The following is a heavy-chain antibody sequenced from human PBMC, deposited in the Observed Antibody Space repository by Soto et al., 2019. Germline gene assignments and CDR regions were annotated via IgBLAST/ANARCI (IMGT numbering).Heavy chain of an antibody. CDR2: IYYSGST. D-gene: IGHD2-15*01. CDR3: ASLLVYCSGGSCYSDY. J-gene: IGHJ4*02. Sequence: SETLSLTCTVSGGSISSSSYYWGWIRQPPGKGLEWIGSIYYSGSTYYNPSLKSRVTISVDTSKNQFSLKLSSVTAADTAVYYCASLLVYCSGGSCYSDYWGQGTLVTVSS. CDR1: GGSISSSSYY. V-gene: IGHV4-39*01.